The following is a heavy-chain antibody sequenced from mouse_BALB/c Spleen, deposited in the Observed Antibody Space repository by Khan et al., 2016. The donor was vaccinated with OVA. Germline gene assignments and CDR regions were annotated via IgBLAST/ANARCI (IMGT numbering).Heavy chain of an antibody. J-gene: IGHJ2*01. CDR1: GYTFTYYV. D-gene: IGHD2-3*01. CDR3: ARGDGYYVYFDY. V-gene: IGHV1-81*01. CDR2: IYPGSDNA. Sequence: QVQLQQPGPELVKPGASVKMSCKASGYTFTYYVITWVKQRTGQGLEWIGEIYPGSDNAYYNERFKGKATLTADQSSNTTHMQLSSLTSEDAAVYFCARGDGYYVYFDYWGQGTTLTVSS.